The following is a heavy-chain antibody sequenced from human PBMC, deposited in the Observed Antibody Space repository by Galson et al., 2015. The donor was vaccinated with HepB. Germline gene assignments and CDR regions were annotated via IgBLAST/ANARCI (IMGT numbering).Heavy chain of an antibody. Sequence: SVKVSCKASGYTFTSYGISWVRQAPGQGLEWMGWISAYNGNTNYAQKLQGRVTMTTDTSTSTAYMELRSLRSDDTAVYYCARGVYGGNSAEYFQHWGQGTLVTVSS. J-gene: IGHJ1*01. CDR3: ARGVYGGNSAEYFQH. CDR2: ISAYNGNT. V-gene: IGHV1-18*04. D-gene: IGHD4-23*01. CDR1: GYTFTSYG.